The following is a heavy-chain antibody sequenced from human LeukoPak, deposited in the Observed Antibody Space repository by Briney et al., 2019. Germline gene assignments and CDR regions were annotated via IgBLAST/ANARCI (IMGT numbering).Heavy chain of an antibody. CDR3: ARGHSSGWRATNYGMDV. D-gene: IGHD6-19*01. Sequence: ASVKVSCQASGYTFTGYYMHWVRQAPGQGLEWMGWINPNSGGTNYAQKFQGWVTMTRDTSISTAYMELSRLRSDDTAVYYCARGHSSGWRATNYGMDVWGQGTTVTVSS. V-gene: IGHV1-2*04. CDR2: INPNSGGT. CDR1: GYTFTGYY. J-gene: IGHJ6*02.